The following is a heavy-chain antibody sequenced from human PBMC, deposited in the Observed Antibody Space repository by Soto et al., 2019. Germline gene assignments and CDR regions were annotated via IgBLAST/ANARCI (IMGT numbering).Heavy chain of an antibody. D-gene: IGHD3-10*01. V-gene: IGHV1-69*01. J-gene: IGHJ4*02. CDR1: GGPFSDYA. Sequence: QVQLVQSGAEVKKPGSSVKVSCKVSGGPFSDYAVSWVRQAPGQGLEWMGGIIPMFGTANYAQKFQGRVTITADESTTTAYMELSSLRSEDTAVYYCARDLDYYGSGNYDNRIDYWGQGTLVTVSS. CDR2: IIPMFGTA. CDR3: ARDLDYYGSGNYDNRIDY.